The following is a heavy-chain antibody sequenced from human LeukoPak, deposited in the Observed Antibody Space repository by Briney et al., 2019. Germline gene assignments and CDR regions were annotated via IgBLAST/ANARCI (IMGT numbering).Heavy chain of an antibody. V-gene: IGHV4-61*01. J-gene: IGHJ3*02. CDR3: ARHVTISGPYDASDI. CDR2: IFYSGST. Sequence: SETLSLTCTVSGGSVSRGSYYWSWIRRPPGKGLEWIGYIFYSGSTNYNPSLKSRVTISVDTSKNQFSLKLRSVTAADTAVYYCARHVTISGPYDASDIWGQGTMVTVS. CDR1: GGSVSRGSYY. D-gene: IGHD5-24*01.